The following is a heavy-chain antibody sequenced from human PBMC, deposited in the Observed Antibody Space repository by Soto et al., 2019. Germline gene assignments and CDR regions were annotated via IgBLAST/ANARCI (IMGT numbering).Heavy chain of an antibody. V-gene: IGHV3-30*18. J-gene: IGHJ4*02. Sequence: GGSLRLSCVASGFTFRSYGMHWVRQAPGKGLEWVAAISYDGSNKFYVDPVKGRFTISRDNSKNTVDLQMNSLRVEDTAVFYCAKDTYYHDSSGYYTFDYWGQGTLVTVSS. CDR2: ISYDGSNK. CDR1: GFTFRSYG. D-gene: IGHD3-22*01. CDR3: AKDTYYHDSSGYYTFDY.